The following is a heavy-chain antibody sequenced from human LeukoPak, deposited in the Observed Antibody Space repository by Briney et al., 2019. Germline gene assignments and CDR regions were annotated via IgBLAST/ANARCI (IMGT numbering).Heavy chain of an antibody. CDR1: FFPVSSND. V-gene: IGHV3-7*01. D-gene: IGHD3-3*01. J-gene: IGHJ4*02. CDR2: IKQDGSER. CDR3: ARSGVAIALWGDY. Sequence: PGGSLRLSCAASFFPVSSNDMSWVRQAPGKGLEWVANIKQDGSERDYVDSVKGRFTISRDNAKNSLYLQMNSLRAEDTAVYYCARSGVAIALWGDYWGQGVLVTVSS.